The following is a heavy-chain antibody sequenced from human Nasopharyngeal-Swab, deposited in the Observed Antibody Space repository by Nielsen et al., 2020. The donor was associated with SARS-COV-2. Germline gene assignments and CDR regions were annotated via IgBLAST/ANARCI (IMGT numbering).Heavy chain of an antibody. CDR1: GFTFSSYG. J-gene: IGHJ4*02. CDR2: ISYDGSNK. V-gene: IGHV3-30*03. CDR3: ARANSSSWSFDY. Sequence: GGSLRLSCGASGFTFSSYGMHWVRQAPGKGLEWVAVISYDGSNKYYADSVKGRFTISRDNSKNTLCLQMNSLRAEDTAAYYCARANSSSWSFDYWGQGTLVTVSS. D-gene: IGHD6-13*01.